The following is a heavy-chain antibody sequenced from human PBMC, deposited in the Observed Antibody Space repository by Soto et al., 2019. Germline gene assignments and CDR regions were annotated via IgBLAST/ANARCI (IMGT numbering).Heavy chain of an antibody. CDR2: INAGNGNT. D-gene: IGHD2-2*02. J-gene: IGHJ6*03. Sequence: GASVKVSCKASGYTFTSYAMHWVRQAPGQRLEWMGWINAGNGNTKYSQKFQGRVTITRDTSASTAYMELSSLRSEDTPVYYCAIGRQYPDHYYYMDVWPKGITVNVS. V-gene: IGHV1-3*01. CDR3: AIGRQYPDHYYYMDV. CDR1: GYTFTSYA.